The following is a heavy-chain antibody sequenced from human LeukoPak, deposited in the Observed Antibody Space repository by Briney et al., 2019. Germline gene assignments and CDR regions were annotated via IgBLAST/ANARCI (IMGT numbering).Heavy chain of an antibody. V-gene: IGHV3-21*01. J-gene: IGHJ4*02. CDR1: GFTFSSYS. D-gene: IGHD3-10*01. CDR3: ARNLPYNYYGSGSYYTAIDY. CDR2: ISSSSSYI. Sequence: GGSLRLSCAASGFTFSSYSMNWVRQAPGKGLEWVSSISSSSSYIYYADSVKGRFTISRDNDKNSLYLQMNSLRAEDTAVYYCARNLPYNYYGSGSYYTAIDYWGQGTLVTVSS.